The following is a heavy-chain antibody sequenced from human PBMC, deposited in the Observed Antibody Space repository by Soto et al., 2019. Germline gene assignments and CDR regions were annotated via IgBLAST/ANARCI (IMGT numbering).Heavy chain of an antibody. V-gene: IGHV1-18*04. CDR2: ISTYNGNT. D-gene: IGHD2-2*01. J-gene: IGHJ5*02. Sequence: GASVKVSCKTSGYTFTNYGINWVRQAPGQGLEWMGWISTYNGNTNYAQNLQDRVTMTTDTSTSTAYMELSSLRSEDTAVYYCATHSADGYCSSTSCYGSWFDPWGQGTLVTVSS. CDR1: GYTFTNYG. CDR3: ATHSADGYCSSTSCYGSWFDP.